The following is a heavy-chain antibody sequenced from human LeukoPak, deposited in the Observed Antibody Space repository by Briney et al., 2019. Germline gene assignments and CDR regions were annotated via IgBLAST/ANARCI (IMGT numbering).Heavy chain of an antibody. CDR1: GFSFSSFW. V-gene: IGHV3-74*01. CDR2: ICTIGSGT. J-gene: IGHJ5*02. CDR3: AREDCSGRSCDWNNAFDP. D-gene: IGHD2-15*01. Sequence: QAGGSQRLSCAVSGFSFSSFWMRWVRQAPGKGPVWVSGICTIGSGTWYPDSVKGRFTISRDNSKNTMYLQMNSLRTEDTAVYYCAREDCSGRSCDWNNAFDPWGQGTRVTVSS.